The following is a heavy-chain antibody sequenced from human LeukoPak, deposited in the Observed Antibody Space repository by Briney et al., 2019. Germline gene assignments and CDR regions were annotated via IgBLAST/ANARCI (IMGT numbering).Heavy chain of an antibody. J-gene: IGHJ4*02. D-gene: IGHD3-9*01. V-gene: IGHV7-4-1*02. CDR3: ARNREILTGYFDFDH. CDR2: INTNTGIP. Sequence: ASVKVSCKASGYTISNYAMDWVRQAPGQGLEWMGWINTNTGIPTYAQGFTGRFVFSLDTSVSTAYLQISSLKAEDTAVYYCARNREILTGYFDFDHWGQGTLVTVSS. CDR1: GYTISNYA.